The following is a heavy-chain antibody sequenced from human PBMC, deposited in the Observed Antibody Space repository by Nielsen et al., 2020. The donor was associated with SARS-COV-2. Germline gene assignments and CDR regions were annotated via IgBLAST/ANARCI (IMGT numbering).Heavy chain of an antibody. J-gene: IGHJ4*02. Sequence: WIRQPPGKGLEWVSAISGSGGSTYYADSVKGRFTISRDNSKNSLYLQMNSLRDEDTAVYYCARYGIFDYWGQGTLVTVSS. CDR3: ARYGIFDY. V-gene: IGHV3-23*01. CDR2: ISGSGGST. D-gene: IGHD4-17*01.